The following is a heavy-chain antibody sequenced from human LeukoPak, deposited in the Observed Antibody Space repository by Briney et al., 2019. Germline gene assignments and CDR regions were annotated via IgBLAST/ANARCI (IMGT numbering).Heavy chain of an antibody. J-gene: IGHJ3*02. CDR3: AKDGGSDPDSFDI. D-gene: IGHD2-15*01. Sequence: GGSLRLSCAAAGFTFSSYSMNWVRQAPGKGLEWLAFIRYDGSNKNYADSVKGRFTISRDNTKKSLYLQMNSLRAEDTAVYYCAKDGGSDPDSFDIWGQGTMVTVSS. CDR2: IRYDGSNK. CDR1: GFTFSSYS. V-gene: IGHV3-30*02.